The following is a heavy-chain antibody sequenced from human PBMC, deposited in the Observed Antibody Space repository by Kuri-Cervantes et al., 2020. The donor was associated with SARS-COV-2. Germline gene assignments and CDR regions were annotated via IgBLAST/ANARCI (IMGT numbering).Heavy chain of an antibody. CDR2: INHSGGT. Sequence: GSLRLSCAVYGGSFSGYYWSWIRQPPGKGLEWIGEINHSGGTNYNPSLKSRVTISVDTSKNQFSLKLSSVTAADTAVYYCAREASTDYYDSSADSYFAYWGQGTLVTVSS. CDR1: GGSFSGYY. J-gene: IGHJ4*02. V-gene: IGHV4-34*01. D-gene: IGHD3-22*01. CDR3: AREASTDYYDSSADSYFAY.